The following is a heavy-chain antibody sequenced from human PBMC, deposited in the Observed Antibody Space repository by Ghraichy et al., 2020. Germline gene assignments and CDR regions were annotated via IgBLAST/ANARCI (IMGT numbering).Heavy chain of an antibody. V-gene: IGHV3-33*08. CDR2: IWYDGRDR. Sequence: GGSLRLSCAASGFTFSDYGMDWVRQAPGKGLEWVALIWYDGRDRYYAESVRGRFTISRDDSKNTLYLQMNSLRAEDTAVYHCARENNYSGGGGGMDVWGQGTTVTVSS. CDR3: ARENNYSGGGGGMDV. CDR1: GFTFSDYG. D-gene: IGHD2-15*01. J-gene: IGHJ6*02.